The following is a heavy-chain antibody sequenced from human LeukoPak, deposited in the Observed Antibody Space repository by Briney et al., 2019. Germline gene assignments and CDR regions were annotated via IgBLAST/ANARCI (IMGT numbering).Heavy chain of an antibody. D-gene: IGHD2-15*01. Sequence: PGGSLRLSCAASGFTFDDYGMSWVRQAPGKGLEWVSGINWNGGSTGYADSVKGRFTISRDNSKNTLYLQMNSLRAEDTAVYYCAKDRYCSGGSCKIFGWYFDLWGRGTLVTVSS. CDR3: AKDRYCSGGSCKIFGWYFDL. J-gene: IGHJ2*01. V-gene: IGHV3-20*04. CDR2: INWNGGST. CDR1: GFTFDDYG.